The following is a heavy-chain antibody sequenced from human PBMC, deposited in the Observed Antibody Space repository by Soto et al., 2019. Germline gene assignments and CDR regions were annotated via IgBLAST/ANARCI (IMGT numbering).Heavy chain of an antibody. CDR1: GYSISSSNW. CDR2: IYYSGST. Sequence: SETLSLTCAVSGYSISSSNWWGWIRQPPGKGLEWIGYIYYSGSTYYNPSLKSRVTMSVDTSKDQFSLKLSSVTAVDTAVYYCARSHFWSGYYGWYFDLWGRGTLVTVS. D-gene: IGHD3-3*02. CDR3: ARSHFWSGYYGWYFDL. J-gene: IGHJ2*01. V-gene: IGHV4-28*01.